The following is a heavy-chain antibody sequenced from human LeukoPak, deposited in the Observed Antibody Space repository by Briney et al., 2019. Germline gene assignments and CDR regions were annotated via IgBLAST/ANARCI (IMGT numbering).Heavy chain of an antibody. Sequence: SVTVSCTASGYTFTSYYMHWVRQAHAQGLEWMGIINTSGGNTSYAQKFEGRVTMSSDKSTSTVYMELNILGSDDTALYYWARSPAAQNWFDPWGQGTLVTVSS. CDR2: INTSGGNT. V-gene: IGHV1-46*01. CDR3: ARSPAAQNWFDP. D-gene: IGHD2-2*01. J-gene: IGHJ5*02. CDR1: GYTFTSYY.